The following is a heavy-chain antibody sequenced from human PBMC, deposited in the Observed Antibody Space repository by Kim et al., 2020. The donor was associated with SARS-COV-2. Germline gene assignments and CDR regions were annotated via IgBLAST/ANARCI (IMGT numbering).Heavy chain of an antibody. V-gene: IGHV3-74*01. J-gene: IGHJ4*01. D-gene: IGHD3-22*01. Sequence: GGSLRLSCAASGFTFRRYWMHWVRQPPGKGLVWVSRIYSDGSGTSYADSVKGRLTISRDNAKNTLYLQMNSLRAEDTALYYCARRAVDSSGTYYFDYWG. CDR2: IYSDGSGT. CDR3: ARRAVDSSGTYYFDY. CDR1: GFTFRRYW.